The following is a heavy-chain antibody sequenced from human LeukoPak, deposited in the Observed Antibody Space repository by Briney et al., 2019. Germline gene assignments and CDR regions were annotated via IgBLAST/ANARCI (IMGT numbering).Heavy chain of an antibody. CDR3: AREGVNSPDDTFDV. J-gene: IGHJ3*01. Sequence: GGSLRLSCAASGFTVSKNYMSWVRQAPGKGLEWVSVIFSGGSTYYADSVKGRFTISRDNSKNTLYLQINSLRPEDTAVYYCAREGVNSPDDTFDVWGQGTMVTVSS. CDR2: IFSGGST. CDR1: GFTVSKNY. V-gene: IGHV3-53*05. D-gene: IGHD3-3*01.